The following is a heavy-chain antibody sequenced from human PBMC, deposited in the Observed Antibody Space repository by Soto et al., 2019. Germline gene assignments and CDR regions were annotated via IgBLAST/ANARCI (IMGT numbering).Heavy chain of an antibody. D-gene: IGHD3-10*01. J-gene: IGHJ4*02. CDR1: GGSISSGGYY. Sequence: KPSETLSLTCTVSGGSISSGGYYWSWIRQHPGKGLEWIGYIYYSGSTYYNPSLKSRVTISVDTSKNQFSLKLSSVTAADTAVYYCARDPYGSGSSYFDYWGQGTLVTV. V-gene: IGHV4-31*03. CDR3: ARDPYGSGSSYFDY. CDR2: IYYSGST.